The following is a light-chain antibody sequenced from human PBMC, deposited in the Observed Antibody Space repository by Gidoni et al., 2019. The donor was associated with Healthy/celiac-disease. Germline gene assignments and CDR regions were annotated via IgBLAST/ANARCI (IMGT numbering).Light chain of an antibody. CDR3: QQYNSWPPST. J-gene: IGKJ1*01. V-gene: IGKV3-15*01. CDR2: GAS. CDR1: QSVSSN. Sequence: EIVMTQSPATLSVSPGERATLSCRATQSVSSNLAWYQQKPGQAPRLLIYGASTRATGIPARFSGSGSGTEFTLTISSLQSEDFAVYYCQQYNSWPPSTFGHGTNVEIK.